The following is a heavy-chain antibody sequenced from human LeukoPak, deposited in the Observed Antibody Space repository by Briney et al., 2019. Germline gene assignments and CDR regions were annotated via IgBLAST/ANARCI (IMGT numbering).Heavy chain of an antibody. Sequence: PGGSLRLSCAASGFTFNNYAMSWVRQAPGKGLEWVSTISNSGGGTYYADSVKGRFTISRDSSKNTLYLQINSLRPEDTAVYYCAKEIASNFGGTVDYWGQGARVTVSS. V-gene: IGHV3-23*01. J-gene: IGHJ4*02. D-gene: IGHD3-10*01. CDR3: AKEIASNFGGTVDY. CDR2: ISNSGGGT. CDR1: GFTFNNYA.